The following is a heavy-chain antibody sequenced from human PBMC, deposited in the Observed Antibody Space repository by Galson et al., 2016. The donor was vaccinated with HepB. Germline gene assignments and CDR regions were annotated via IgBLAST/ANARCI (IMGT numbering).Heavy chain of an antibody. V-gene: IGHV4-4*02. CDR1: GVSITSPNW. CDR2: VFHSGST. Sequence: SETLSLTCAVSGVSITSPNWCTWVRQPPGKGLEWIGEVFHSGSTYYNPSLKSRVTMSVDTSKNQFSLKLRSVTAADTVLYYCVRLLEKKGDYCYYGMDVWGDGTTVAVSS. J-gene: IGHJ6*02. CDR3: VRLLEKKGDYCYYGMDV. D-gene: IGHD1-1*01.